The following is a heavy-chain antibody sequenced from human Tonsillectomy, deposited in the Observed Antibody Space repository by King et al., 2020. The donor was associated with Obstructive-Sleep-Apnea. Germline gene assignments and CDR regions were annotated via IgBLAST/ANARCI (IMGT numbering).Heavy chain of an antibody. CDR2: INHSGST. Sequence: VQLQQWGAGLLKPSETLSLTCAVYGGSFSGYYWSWIRQPPGKGLEWIGEINHSGSTNYNPSLKSRVTISVDTSKNQFSLKLSSVTAADTAVYYCASRTGTTFSWFDPWGQGTLVTVSS. J-gene: IGHJ5*02. D-gene: IGHD1-7*01. CDR3: ASRTGTTFSWFDP. V-gene: IGHV4-34*01. CDR1: GGSFSGYY.